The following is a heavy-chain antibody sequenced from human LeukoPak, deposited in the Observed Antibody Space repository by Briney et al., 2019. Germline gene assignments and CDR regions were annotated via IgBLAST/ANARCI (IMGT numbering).Heavy chain of an antibody. CDR2: INWYGGST. CDR3: ARRRFHSSSSEGFDY. CDR1: GHTYDDYA. V-gene: IGHV3-20*04. J-gene: IGHJ4*02. D-gene: IGHD6-6*01. Sequence: RSGVSLRLSCAPSGHTYDDYAMSWVRHVPGKGLEGVSGINWYGGSTGYADSVKGRFTISRDNAKNSLYLQMYSLRVEDTAFYYCARRRFHSSSSEGFDYWGQGTLVTASS.